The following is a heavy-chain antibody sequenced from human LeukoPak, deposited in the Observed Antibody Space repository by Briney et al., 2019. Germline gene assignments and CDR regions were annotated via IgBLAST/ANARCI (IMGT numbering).Heavy chain of an antibody. Sequence: ASVKVSCKTSGYDFTDYYIHWVRQAPGQGLEWMGWINSNTGGTSYAQRSQGRVTMTRDTSMSAAYMELSRLRSDDSAVYYCARYFYDSSGSSSDAFDIWGQGTMVTVSS. D-gene: IGHD3-22*01. CDR3: ARYFYDSSGSSSDAFDI. CDR1: GYDFTDYY. CDR2: INSNTGGT. J-gene: IGHJ3*02. V-gene: IGHV1-2*02.